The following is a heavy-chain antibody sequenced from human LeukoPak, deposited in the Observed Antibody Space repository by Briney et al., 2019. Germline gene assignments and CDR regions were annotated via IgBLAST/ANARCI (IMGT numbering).Heavy chain of an antibody. CDR3: ATDLYSGSYGGAFDI. Sequence: GGSLRLSCAASGFTFSSYAMSWVRQAPGKGLEWMGGFDPEDGETIYAQKLQGRVTMTEDTSTDTAYMELSSLRSEDTAVYYCATDLYSGSYGGAFDIWGQGTMVTVSS. CDR1: GFTFSSYA. CDR2: FDPEDGET. V-gene: IGHV1-24*01. J-gene: IGHJ3*02. D-gene: IGHD1-26*01.